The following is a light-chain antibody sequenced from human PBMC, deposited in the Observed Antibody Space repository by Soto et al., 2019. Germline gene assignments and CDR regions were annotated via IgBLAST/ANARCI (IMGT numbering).Light chain of an antibody. J-gene: IGLJ2*01. Sequence: PVLTQSPSASASLGASVKLTCTLSSGHSNYAIAWHQQQPEKGPRYLMKLNSDGSHSKGDGIPDRFSGSSSGAERYLTISSLQSEDEADYYCQTWGTGLYVVFGGGTKLTVL. V-gene: IGLV4-69*01. CDR2: LNSDGSH. CDR3: QTWGTGLYVV. CDR1: SGHSNYA.